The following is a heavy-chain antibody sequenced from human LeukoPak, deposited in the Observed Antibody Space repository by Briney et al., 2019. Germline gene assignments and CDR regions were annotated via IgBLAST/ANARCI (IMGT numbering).Heavy chain of an antibody. V-gene: IGHV3-30*02. CDR3: ARDQGTADIVATIGDY. D-gene: IGHD5-12*01. Sequence: GGSLRLSCAASGFTFSSYGMHWVRQAPGKGLEWVAFIRYDGSNKYYADSVKGRFTISRDNSKNTLYLQMNSLRAEDTAVYYCARDQGTADIVATIGDYWGQGTLVTVSS. CDR1: GFTFSSYG. CDR2: IRYDGSNK. J-gene: IGHJ4*02.